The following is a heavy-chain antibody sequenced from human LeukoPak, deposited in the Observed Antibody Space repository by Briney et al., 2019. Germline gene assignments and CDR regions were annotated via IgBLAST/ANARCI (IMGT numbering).Heavy chain of an antibody. J-gene: IGHJ4*02. CDR1: GGSISSSSYY. CDR3: ARSRHCSSISCYSFDY. V-gene: IGHV4-39*01. CDR2: MYYSGST. Sequence: SETLSLTCTVSGGSISSSSYYWGWIRQPPGKGLEWIGSMYYSGSTYYNPSLKSRVTISVDTSKTQFSLKLSSVTAADTAVYYCARSRHCSSISCYSFDYWGQGTLVTVSA. D-gene: IGHD2-2*01.